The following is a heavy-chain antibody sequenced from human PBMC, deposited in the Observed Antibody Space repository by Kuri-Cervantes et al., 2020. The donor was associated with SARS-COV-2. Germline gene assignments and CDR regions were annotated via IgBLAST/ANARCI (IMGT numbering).Heavy chain of an antibody. Sequence: GGSLRLSCKASGYTFTSYGISWVRQAPGQGLEWMGWISAYNGNTNYAQKLQGRVTMTTDTSTSTAYMELSRLRSDDTAVYYCARDGYYDILTGYFYWGQGTLVTVSS. V-gene: IGHV1-18*01. D-gene: IGHD3-9*01. J-gene: IGHJ4*02. CDR3: ARDGYYDILTGYFY. CDR2: ISAYNGNT. CDR1: GYTFTSYG.